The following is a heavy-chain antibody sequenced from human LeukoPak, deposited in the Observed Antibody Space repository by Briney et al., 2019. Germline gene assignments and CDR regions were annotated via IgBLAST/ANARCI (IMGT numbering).Heavy chain of an antibody. CDR2: IYHSGST. J-gene: IGHJ5*02. CDR1: GYSISSGYY. CDR3: ARDTPPTVTTPRGWFDP. D-gene: IGHD4-17*01. Sequence: SETLSLTCTVSGYSISSGYYWGWIRQPPGKGLEWIGSIYHSGSTYYNPSLKSRVTISVDTSKNQFSLKLSSVTAADTAVYYCARDTPPTVTTPRGWFDPWGQGTLVTVSS. V-gene: IGHV4-38-2*02.